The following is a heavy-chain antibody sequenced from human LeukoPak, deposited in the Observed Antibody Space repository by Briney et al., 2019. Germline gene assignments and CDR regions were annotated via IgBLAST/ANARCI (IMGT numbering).Heavy chain of an antibody. CDR3: ARGAAVQGGGVLFDY. J-gene: IGHJ4*02. Sequence: SQTLSLTCTVAGGSISSYYWSWVRQPPGKGLEWSGYIYYSGSTNYNPSPKSRATIALDTSKNKFSLKLSSVTAADRAVYYCARGAAVQGGGVLFDYWGQGTLVTVSS. CDR2: IYYSGST. V-gene: IGHV4-59*01. D-gene: IGHD2-8*01. CDR1: GGSISSYY.